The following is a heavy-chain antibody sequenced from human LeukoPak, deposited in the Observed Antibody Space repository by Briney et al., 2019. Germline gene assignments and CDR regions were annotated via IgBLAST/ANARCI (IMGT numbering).Heavy chain of an antibody. CDR1: GGSISSYY. V-gene: IGHV4-59*12. CDR2: IYHSGST. D-gene: IGHD2-2*02. Sequence: SETLSLTCTVSGGSISSYYWSWIRQPPGKGLEWIGYIYHSGSTYYNPSLKSRVTISVDRSKNQYSLKLSSVTAADTAVYYCARDSCSSTSCYSAFDIWGQGTMVTVSS. J-gene: IGHJ3*02. CDR3: ARDSCSSTSCYSAFDI.